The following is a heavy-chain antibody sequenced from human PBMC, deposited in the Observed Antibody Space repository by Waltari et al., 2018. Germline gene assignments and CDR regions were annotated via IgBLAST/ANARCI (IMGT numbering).Heavy chain of an antibody. J-gene: IGHJ4*02. CDR2: SHPNSGDT. Sequence: QVQLVQPGAGVKKPGASVKVSCKASGYAFTSYYMHWVRQAPGQGLEWRGWSHPNSGDTSYAQKFQGRVTMTRDTSITTAFMDLSRLRSDDTAVYYCARSYQSGSYWDYWGQGTLVTVSS. V-gene: IGHV1-2*02. D-gene: IGHD1-26*01. CDR3: ARSYQSGSYWDY. CDR1: GYAFTSYY.